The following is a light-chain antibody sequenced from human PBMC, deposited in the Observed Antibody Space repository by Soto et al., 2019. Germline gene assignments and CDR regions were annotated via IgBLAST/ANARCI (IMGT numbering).Light chain of an antibody. Sequence: QSALTQPPPAFGAPGQRVTISFSGNSPIIGSNPVNWYQHLPGTAPKLLIYSNNQRPSGVPDRFSGSKSGTSASLAVSGLQSEDEADYYCAAWDDSLNTYVFGTGTKVTVL. V-gene: IGLV1-44*01. CDR3: AAWDDSLNTYV. CDR2: SNN. CDR1: SPIIGSNP. J-gene: IGLJ1*01.